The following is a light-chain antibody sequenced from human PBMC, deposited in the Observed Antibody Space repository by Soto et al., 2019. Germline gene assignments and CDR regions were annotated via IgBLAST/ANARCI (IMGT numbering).Light chain of an antibody. CDR2: LELRGSY. CDR1: SGHSSYI. Sequence: QPVLTQSSSASASLGSSVKLTCTLSSGHSSYIIAWHQQQPGKAPRYLMKLELRGSYNKGSGVPDRFSGSSSGADRYLTISNLQFEDEADYYCETWDSNTRVFGGGTKLTVL. J-gene: IGLJ2*01. CDR3: ETWDSNTRV. V-gene: IGLV4-60*02.